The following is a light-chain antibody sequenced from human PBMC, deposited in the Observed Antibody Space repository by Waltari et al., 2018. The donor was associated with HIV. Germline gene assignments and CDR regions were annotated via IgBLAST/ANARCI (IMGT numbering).Light chain of an antibody. V-gene: IGLV3-25*03. CDR3: QSADNTGTSVV. Sequence: SYELTQPPSVSVSPGQTARITCSADALAKQHTYWYQQKPGQAPVVVIYKDTQRPSGIPERFSGSSSGTIGTLTIRGVQAEDEAVYYCQSADNTGTSVVFGGGTKLTVL. J-gene: IGLJ2*01. CDR1: ALAKQH. CDR2: KDT.